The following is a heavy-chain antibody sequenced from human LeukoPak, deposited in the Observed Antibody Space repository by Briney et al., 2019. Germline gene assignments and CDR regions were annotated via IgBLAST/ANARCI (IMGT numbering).Heavy chain of an antibody. J-gene: IGHJ6*02. CDR3: ARDQHYGMDV. Sequence: PGGSLRLSCAASGFTFSSYWMSWVRRAPGKGLEWVANVKQDGSEKYYVDSVKGRFTISRDNAKNSLYPQMNSLRAEDTAVYYCARDQHYGMDVWGQGTTVTVSS. CDR1: GFTFSSYW. CDR2: VKQDGSEK. V-gene: IGHV3-7*01. D-gene: IGHD2-21*01.